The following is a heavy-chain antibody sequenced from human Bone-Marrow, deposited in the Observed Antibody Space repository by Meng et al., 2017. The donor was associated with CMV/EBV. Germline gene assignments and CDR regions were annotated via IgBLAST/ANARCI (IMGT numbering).Heavy chain of an antibody. Sequence: GESLKISCAASGFIFTNYAMSWVRQAPGKGLEWVSLINAGGDRTHYADSVKGRFTISRDNSKNTLYLQMNSLRAEDTAVYYCASGQVYYDFWSGYNYGMDVWGQGTTVTVSS. D-gene: IGHD3-3*01. V-gene: IGHV3-23*01. CDR1: GFIFTNYA. CDR3: ASGQVYYDFWSGYNYGMDV. CDR2: INAGGDRT. J-gene: IGHJ6*02.